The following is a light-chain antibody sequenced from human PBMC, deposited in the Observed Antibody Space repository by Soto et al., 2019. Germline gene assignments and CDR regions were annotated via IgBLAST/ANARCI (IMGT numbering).Light chain of an antibody. CDR1: QSVSSQSVSSN. CDR2: GAS. CDR3: QQYNSWPQT. V-gene: IGKV3-15*01. J-gene: IGKJ1*01. Sequence: EIGMTQSPATLSVSPAERATLSCRASQSVSSQSVSSNLAWYQQKPGQAPRLLIYGASTRATGIPARFSGSGSGKEFTLTIRSLRSVDFAVYYCQQYNSWPQTFGQGPKVEIQ.